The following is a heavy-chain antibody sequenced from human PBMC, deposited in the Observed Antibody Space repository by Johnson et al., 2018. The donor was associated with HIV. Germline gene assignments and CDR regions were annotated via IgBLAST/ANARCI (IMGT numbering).Heavy chain of an antibody. CDR3: ARGAPDSDAFDI. CDR1: GFTFSSYD. Sequence: VQLVESGGGLVQPGGSLRLSCAASGFTFSSYDMHWVRQATGKGLEWVSAIGTAGDTYYPGSVKGRFTIARENAKNSLYLQMNSRRAGETAVYYCARGAPDSDAFDIWGQGTMVTVSS. J-gene: IGHJ3*02. CDR2: IGTAGDT. D-gene: IGHD3-22*01. V-gene: IGHV3-13*01.